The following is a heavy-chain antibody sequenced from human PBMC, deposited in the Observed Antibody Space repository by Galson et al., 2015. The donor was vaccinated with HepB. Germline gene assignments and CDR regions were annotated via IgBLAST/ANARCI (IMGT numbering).Heavy chain of an antibody. Sequence: QSGAEVKKPGESLKISCKGSGYSFTSYWIGWVRQMPGKGLEWMGIIYPGDSDTRYSPSFQGQVTISADKSISTAYLQWSSLKASDTAMYYCARLPPVCSSTSCSGQAARAAGLIDYWGQGTLVTVSS. CDR1: GYSFTSYW. CDR3: ARLPPVCSSTSCSGQAARAAGLIDY. CDR2: IYPGDSDT. V-gene: IGHV5-51*03. J-gene: IGHJ4*02. D-gene: IGHD2-2*01.